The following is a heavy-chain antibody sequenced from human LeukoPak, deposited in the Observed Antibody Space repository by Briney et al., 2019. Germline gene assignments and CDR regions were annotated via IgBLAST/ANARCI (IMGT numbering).Heavy chain of an antibody. D-gene: IGHD6-19*01. J-gene: IGHJ4*02. CDR2: ISYDGSNK. Sequence: GGSLRLSCAASGFTVSSNYMTWVRQAPGKGLEWVAVISYDGSNKYYADSVKGRFTISRDNSKNTLYLQMNSLRAEDTAVYYCAKDRYSSGWFDYWGQGTLVTVSS. CDR3: AKDRYSSGWFDY. V-gene: IGHV3-30*18. CDR1: GFTVSSNY.